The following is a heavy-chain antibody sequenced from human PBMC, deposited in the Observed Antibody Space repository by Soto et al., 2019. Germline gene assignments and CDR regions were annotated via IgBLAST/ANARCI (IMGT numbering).Heavy chain of an antibody. Sequence: SQTLSLTCTVSGGSISSYYWSWIRQPPGKGLEWIGYIYYSGSTNYNPSLKSRVTISVDTSKNQFSLKLSSVTAADTAVYYCATFYGDFDYWGQGTLVTVSS. CDR2: IYYSGST. CDR1: GGSISSYY. J-gene: IGHJ4*02. CDR3: ATFYGDFDY. V-gene: IGHV4-59*01. D-gene: IGHD4-17*01.